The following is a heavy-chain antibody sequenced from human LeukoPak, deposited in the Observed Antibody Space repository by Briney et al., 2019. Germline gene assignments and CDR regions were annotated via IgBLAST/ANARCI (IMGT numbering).Heavy chain of an antibody. J-gene: IGHJ6*03. CDR2: INPNSGGT. CDR3: ARGKDGYTHYYYMDV. Sequence: ASVKVSCKASGYTFTGYYMHWVRQAPGQGLEWMEWINPNSGGTNYAQKFQGRVTMTRDTSISTAYMELSRLRSDDTAVYYCARGKDGYTHYYYMDVWGKGTTVTVSS. V-gene: IGHV1-2*02. D-gene: IGHD5-24*01. CDR1: GYTFTGYY.